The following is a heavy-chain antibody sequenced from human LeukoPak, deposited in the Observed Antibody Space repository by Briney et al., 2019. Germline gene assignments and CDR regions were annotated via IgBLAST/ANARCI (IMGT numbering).Heavy chain of an antibody. Sequence: SETLSLTCTVSGDSISSSSYYWGWIRQPPGKGLEWIGSIYYSGSTYYNPSLKSRVTISVDTSKNQFSLKLSSVTAADTAVYYCATTRYYYDSSGYYLDASHIWGQGTMVTVSS. CDR3: ATTRYYYDSSGYYLDASHI. CDR1: GDSISSSSYY. V-gene: IGHV4-39*01. D-gene: IGHD3-22*01. J-gene: IGHJ3*02. CDR2: IYYSGST.